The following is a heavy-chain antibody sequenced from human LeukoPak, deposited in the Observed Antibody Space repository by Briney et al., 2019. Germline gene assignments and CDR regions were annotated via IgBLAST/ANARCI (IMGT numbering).Heavy chain of an antibody. Sequence: SETLSLTCTVSGGSISSSSFFWAWIRQPPGKGLEWIGTVSYSGTTYYSPSLKSRVTISVDTSKDQFSLRLTSVTAADTALYYCAKLTCSSTFCPLDYWGQGTLVTVSS. CDR2: VSYSGTT. V-gene: IGHV4-39*01. D-gene: IGHD2-2*01. CDR3: AKLTCSSTFCPLDY. J-gene: IGHJ4*02. CDR1: GGSISSSSFF.